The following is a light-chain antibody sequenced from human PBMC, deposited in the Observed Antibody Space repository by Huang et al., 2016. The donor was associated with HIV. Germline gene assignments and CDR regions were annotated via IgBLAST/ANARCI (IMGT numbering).Light chain of an antibody. CDR2: LSS. V-gene: IGKV2-28*01. CDR3: MQALQTPYT. Sequence: DIVMTQSPLSLSVAPGEPASISCTSSQRLLSRNGHNYVNWYLQKPGQSPQLLIYLSSNLASGVPYRFSGSGSGKNFTLKIGGVEAEDVGVYYCMQALQTPYTFGQGTKLEIK. J-gene: IGKJ2*01. CDR1: QRLLSRNGHNY.